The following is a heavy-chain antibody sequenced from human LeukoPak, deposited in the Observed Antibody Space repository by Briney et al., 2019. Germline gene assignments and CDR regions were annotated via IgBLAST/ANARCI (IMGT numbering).Heavy chain of an antibody. D-gene: IGHD3-3*01. CDR3: AKGTRIYYDFWSGYKPSDYFDY. J-gene: IGHJ4*02. CDR2: ISDDGTNK. V-gene: IGHV3-30-3*01. Sequence: GGSLRLSCAASGFTFRRYAIHWVRQAPGKGLEWVAIISDDGTNKYYADSVKGRFTISRDNSKNTLYLQMNSLRAEDTAVYYCAKGTRIYYDFWSGYKPSDYFDYWGQGTLVTVSS. CDR1: GFTFRRYA.